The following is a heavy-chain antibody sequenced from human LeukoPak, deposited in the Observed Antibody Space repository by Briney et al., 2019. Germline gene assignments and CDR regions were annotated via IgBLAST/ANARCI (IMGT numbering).Heavy chain of an antibody. Sequence: GGSLRLSXAASGFTFRSYAMSWVRQSPGKGLEWVSAISGSGGSTYYADSVKGRFTISRDNSKNTLYLQMNSLRAEDTAVYYCAKGVAAAGTATDYYYMDVWGKGTTVTVSS. D-gene: IGHD6-13*01. J-gene: IGHJ6*03. CDR3: AKGVAAAGTATDYYYMDV. CDR1: GFTFRSYA. CDR2: ISGSGGST. V-gene: IGHV3-23*01.